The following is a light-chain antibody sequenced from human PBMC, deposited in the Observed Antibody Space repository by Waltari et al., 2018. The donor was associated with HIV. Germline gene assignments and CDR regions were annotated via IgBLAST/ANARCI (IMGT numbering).Light chain of an antibody. V-gene: IGKV3-15*01. Sequence: EIVMTKSPATLSVSTGARATLTCRASQSVSSNLAWYQQKPSQAPRLLIYGASTRATGIPARFSGSGSGTEFTLTISSLQSEDFVVYYCQQYNNWPPRSFGQGTKVEIK. CDR3: QQYNNWPPRS. J-gene: IGKJ1*01. CDR2: GAS. CDR1: QSVSSN.